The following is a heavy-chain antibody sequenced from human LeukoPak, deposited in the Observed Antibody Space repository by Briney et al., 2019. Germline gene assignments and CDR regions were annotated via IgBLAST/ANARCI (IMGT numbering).Heavy chain of an antibody. CDR3: ARVEMATIYFDY. J-gene: IGHJ4*02. CDR1: GGTCSSYA. CDR2: IIPILGIA. V-gene: IGHV1-69*04. D-gene: IGHD5-24*01. Sequence: GASVKLSCKASGGTCSSYAISWVRQAPGQGLEWMGRIIPILGIANYAQKFQGRVTITADKSTSTAYMELSSLRSEDTAVYYCARVEMATIYFDYWGQGTLVTVSS.